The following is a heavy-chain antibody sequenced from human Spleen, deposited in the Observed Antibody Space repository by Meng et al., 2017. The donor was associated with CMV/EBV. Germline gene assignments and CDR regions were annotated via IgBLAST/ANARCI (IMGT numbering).Heavy chain of an antibody. CDR1: GFTFSSYS. CDR3: ARDRFLVLMAFDY. Sequence: GESLKISCAASGFTFSSYSMNWVRQAPGKGLEWVSSISSSSSYIYYADSVKGRFTISRDNAKNSLYLQMNSLRAEDTAVYYCARDRFLVLMAFDYWGQGTLVTVSS. V-gene: IGHV3-21*01. J-gene: IGHJ4*02. CDR2: ISSSSSYI. D-gene: IGHD2-8*01.